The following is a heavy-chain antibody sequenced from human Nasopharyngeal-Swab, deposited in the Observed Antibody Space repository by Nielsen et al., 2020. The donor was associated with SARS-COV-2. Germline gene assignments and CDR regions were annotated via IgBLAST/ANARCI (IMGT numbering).Heavy chain of an antibody. V-gene: IGHV3-23*01. D-gene: IGHD4-11*01. CDR1: GFTFSSHA. CDR2: ISANGGNT. Sequence: GESLKISCVASGFTFSSHAMSWVRQAPGKGLDWVSSISANGGNTYYADSVKGRVTISRDNSQNMLYPQMHSLSAEDTAVYHCAKDLYSDYYMDVWGKGTTVTVSS. CDR3: AKDLYSDYYMDV. J-gene: IGHJ6*03.